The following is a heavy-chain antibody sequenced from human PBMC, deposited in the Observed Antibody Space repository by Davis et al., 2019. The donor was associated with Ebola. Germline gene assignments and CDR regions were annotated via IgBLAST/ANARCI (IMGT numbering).Heavy chain of an antibody. D-gene: IGHD4-17*01. V-gene: IGHV3-30-3*01. CDR1: GFTFSGYA. CDR2: ISYDGNNK. J-gene: IGHJ4*02. Sequence: GGSLRLSCAASGFTFSGYAMHWVRQAPGKGLEWVAVISYDGNNKYYADSVKGRFTISRDNSINTLYLQMNSLRAEDTAVYYCARVYGDYGSDYFDYWGQGTLVTVSS. CDR3: ARVYGDYGSDYFDY.